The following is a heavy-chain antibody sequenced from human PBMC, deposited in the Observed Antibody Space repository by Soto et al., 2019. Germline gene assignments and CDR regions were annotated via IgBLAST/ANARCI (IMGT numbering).Heavy chain of an antibody. D-gene: IGHD4-17*01. Sequence: SETLSLTCTVSGGSISSYYWSWIRQPPGKGLEWIGYIYYSGSTNYNPSLKSRVTISVDTSKNQFSLKLSSVTAADTAVYYCARCGDYLGWFDPWGQGTLVTVSS. CDR2: IYYSGST. J-gene: IGHJ5*02. CDR3: ARCGDYLGWFDP. CDR1: GGSISSYY. V-gene: IGHV4-59*01.